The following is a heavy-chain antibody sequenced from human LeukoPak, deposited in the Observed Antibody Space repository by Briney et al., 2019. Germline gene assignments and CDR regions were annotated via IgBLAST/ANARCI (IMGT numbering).Heavy chain of an antibody. CDR2: IIPIFGTA. Sequence: SVKVSCKAFGYTFTSNYMHWVRQAPGQGLEWMGGIIPIFGTANYAQKFQGRVTITADKSTSTAYMELSSLRSEDTAVYYCAKDFSSGSYCMDVWGKGTTVTISS. V-gene: IGHV1-69*06. CDR3: AKDFSSGSYCMDV. CDR1: GYTFTSNY. D-gene: IGHD3-10*01. J-gene: IGHJ6*03.